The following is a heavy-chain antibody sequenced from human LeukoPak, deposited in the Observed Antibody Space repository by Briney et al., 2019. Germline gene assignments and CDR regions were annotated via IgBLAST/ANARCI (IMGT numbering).Heavy chain of an antibody. CDR2: ISHDGNNK. V-gene: IGHV3-30-3*01. J-gene: IGHJ3*02. D-gene: IGHD6-19*01. CDR1: GFVFSIYA. CDR3: ARDRVSYSSGWPTDALDI. Sequence: GGSLRLSCAASGFVFSIYAMHWVRQTPDKGLEWVAVISHDGNNKYYADSVKGRFTISRDNSKNALYLQMNSLRAEDTAVYYCARDRVSYSSGWPTDALDIWGQGTMVTVSS.